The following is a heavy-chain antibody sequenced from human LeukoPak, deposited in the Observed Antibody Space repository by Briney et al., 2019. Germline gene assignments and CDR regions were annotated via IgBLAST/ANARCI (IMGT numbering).Heavy chain of an antibody. V-gene: IGHV4-30-4*02. Sequence: EPSETLSLTCTVSGGSISSGDYYWSWIRQPPGKGLEWIGYIYYSGSTYYNPSLKSRVTISVDTSKNQFSLKLSSVTAADTAVYYCARVRAAIRLGKYFDYRGQGTLVTVSS. CDR3: ARVRAAIRLGKYFDY. CDR1: GGSISSGDYY. D-gene: IGHD2-2*01. J-gene: IGHJ4*02. CDR2: IYYSGST.